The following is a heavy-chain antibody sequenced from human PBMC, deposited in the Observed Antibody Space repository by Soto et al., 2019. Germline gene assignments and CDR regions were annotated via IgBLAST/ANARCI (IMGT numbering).Heavy chain of an antibody. V-gene: IGHV3-11*01. CDR2: ISSSGSTI. CDR3: AREVFAVAAVFWFDP. D-gene: IGHD6-19*01. J-gene: IGHJ5*02. Sequence: GGSLRLSCAASGFTFSDYYMSWIRQAPGKGLEWVSYISSSGSTIYYADSVKGRFTISRDNAKNSLYLQMNSLRAEDTAVYYCAREVFAVAAVFWFDPWGQGILVTVSS. CDR1: GFTFSDYY.